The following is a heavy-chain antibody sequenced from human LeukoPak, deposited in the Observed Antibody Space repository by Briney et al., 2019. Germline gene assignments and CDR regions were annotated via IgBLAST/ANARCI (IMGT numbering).Heavy chain of an antibody. D-gene: IGHD6-13*01. CDR3: ARDLPGIAAAGTGEFDF. CDR2: INPSGGST. CDR1: GYTFTSYY. Sequence: ASVTVSCKASGYTFTSYYMHWVRQAPGQGLEWMGIINPSGGSTSYAQKFQGRVTMTRDTSTSTVYMELSSLRSEDTAVYFCARDLPGIAAAGTGEFDFWGQGTLVTVSS. J-gene: IGHJ4*02. V-gene: IGHV1-46*01.